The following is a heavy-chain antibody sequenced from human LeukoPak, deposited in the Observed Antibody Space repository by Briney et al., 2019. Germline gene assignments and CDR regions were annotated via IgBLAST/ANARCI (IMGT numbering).Heavy chain of an antibody. CDR1: GFTFSSYA. CDR2: IYSGGST. D-gene: IGHD5-12*01. V-gene: IGHV3-53*01. CDR3: ATLRGYSWGYYFDY. Sequence: GGSLRLSCAASGFTFSSYAMSWVRQAPGKGLEWVSVIYSGGSTYYADSVKGRFTISRDNSKNTLYLQMNSLRAEDTAVYYCATLRGYSWGYYFDYWGQGTLVTVSS. J-gene: IGHJ4*02.